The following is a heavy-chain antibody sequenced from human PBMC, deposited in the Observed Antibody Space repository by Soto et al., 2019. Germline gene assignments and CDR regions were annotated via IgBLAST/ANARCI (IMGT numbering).Heavy chain of an antibody. CDR2: IYHSGST. V-gene: IGHV4-4*02. Sequence: TSETLSLTCAVSGGSXSSSNWWSWVRQPPGKGLEWIGEIYHSGSTNYNPSLKSRVTISVDKSKNQFSLKLSSVTAADTAVYYYARDLERGNWFDPWGQGTLVTVSS. D-gene: IGHD3-10*01. CDR1: GGSXSSSNW. CDR3: ARDLERGNWFDP. J-gene: IGHJ5*02.